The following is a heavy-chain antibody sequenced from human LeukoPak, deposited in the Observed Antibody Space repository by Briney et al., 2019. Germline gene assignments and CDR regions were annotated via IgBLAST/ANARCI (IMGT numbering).Heavy chain of an antibody. J-gene: IGHJ4*02. Sequence: GGSLRLSCAASGFTFSSYSMNWVRQAPGKGLEWVSYISSSSSTIYYADSVKGQFTISRDNAKNSLYLQMNSLRAEDTAVYYCARDWYYYDSSGFVYWGQGTLVTVSS. CDR1: GFTFSSYS. CDR3: ARDWYYYDSSGFVY. D-gene: IGHD3-22*01. CDR2: ISSSSSTI. V-gene: IGHV3-48*01.